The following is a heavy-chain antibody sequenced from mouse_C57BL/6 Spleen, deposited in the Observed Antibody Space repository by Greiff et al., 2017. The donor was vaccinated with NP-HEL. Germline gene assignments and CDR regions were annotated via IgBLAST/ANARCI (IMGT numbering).Heavy chain of an antibody. J-gene: IGHJ2*01. CDR2: ISSGGSYT. V-gene: IGHV5-6*02. CDR3: ARQLERNYFDY. CDR1: GFTFSSYG. Sequence: KLMESGGDFVKPGGSLKLSCAASGFTFSSYGMSWVRQTPDKRLEWVATISSGGSYTYYPDSVKGRFTISRDNAKNTLYLQMSSLKSEDTAMYYCARQLERNYFDYWGQGTTLTVSS.